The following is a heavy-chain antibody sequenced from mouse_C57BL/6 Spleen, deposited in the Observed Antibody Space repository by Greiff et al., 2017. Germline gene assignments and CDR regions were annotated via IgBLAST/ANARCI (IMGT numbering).Heavy chain of an antibody. CDR3: ARGGLLPDD. CDR2: IYPSDSET. Sequence: VQLQQPGAELVRPGSSVKLSCKASGYTFTSYWMDWVKQRPGQGLEWIGNIYPSDSETHYNQKFKDKATLTVDKSSSTAYMQLSSLTSKDSAVYDCARGGLLPDDWGQGTTLTVSS. V-gene: IGHV1-61*01. J-gene: IGHJ2*01. D-gene: IGHD2-3*01. CDR1: GYTFTSYW.